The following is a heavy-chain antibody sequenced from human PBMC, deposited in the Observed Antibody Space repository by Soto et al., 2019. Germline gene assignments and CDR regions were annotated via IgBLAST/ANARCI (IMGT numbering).Heavy chain of an antibody. CDR2: ISGRGGST. J-gene: IGHJ4*02. V-gene: IGHV3-23*01. CDR1: GFTFSSYA. Sequence: GGSLRLSCAASGFTFSSYAMSWVRQAPGKGLEWVSAISGRGGSTYYADSVKGRFTISRDNSKNTLYLQMNSLRAEDTAVYYCAKSWGNYYGSGGYYGYYFDYWGQGTLVTVSS. D-gene: IGHD3-10*01. CDR3: AKSWGNYYGSGGYYGYYFDY.